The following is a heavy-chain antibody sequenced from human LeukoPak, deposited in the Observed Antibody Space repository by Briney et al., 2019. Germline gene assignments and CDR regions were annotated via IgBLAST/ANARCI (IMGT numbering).Heavy chain of an antibody. CDR1: GYTFTSYA. Sequence: GASVKVSCKASGYTFTSYAMHWVRQAPGQRLEWMGWINAGNGNTKYSQKFQGRVTITRDTSASTANMELSSLRSEDTAVYYCARAWGSDYSSEREFDYWGQGTLVTVSS. V-gene: IGHV1-3*01. D-gene: IGHD6-19*01. CDR3: ARAWGSDYSSEREFDY. CDR2: INAGNGNT. J-gene: IGHJ4*02.